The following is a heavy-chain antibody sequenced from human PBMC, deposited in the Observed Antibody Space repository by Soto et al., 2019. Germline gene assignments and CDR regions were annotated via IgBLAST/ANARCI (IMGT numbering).Heavy chain of an antibody. Sequence: QVQLVQSGAEVKKPGSSVKVSCKASGGTFSSYTISWVRQAPGQGLEWMGRIIPILGIANYAQKFQGRVTITADKSTSTAYMELSSLRSEDTAVYYCAPNLAYSSGWTGGFDYWGQGTLVTVSS. CDR1: GGTFSSYT. V-gene: IGHV1-69*02. D-gene: IGHD6-19*01. CDR3: APNLAYSSGWTGGFDY. CDR2: IIPILGIA. J-gene: IGHJ4*02.